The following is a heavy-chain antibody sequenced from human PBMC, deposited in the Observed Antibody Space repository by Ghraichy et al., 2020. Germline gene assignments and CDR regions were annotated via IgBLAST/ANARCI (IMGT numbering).Heavy chain of an antibody. D-gene: IGHD3-22*01. CDR1: GGTFSSYA. Sequence: SVKVSCKASGGTFSSYAISWVRQAPGQGLEWMGGIIPIFGTANYAQKFQGRVTITADESTSTAYMELSSLRSEDTAVYYCARGRITMIVVVTDYYYGMDVWGQGTTVTVSS. V-gene: IGHV1-69*13. CDR2: IIPIFGTA. CDR3: ARGRITMIVVVTDYYYGMDV. J-gene: IGHJ6*02.